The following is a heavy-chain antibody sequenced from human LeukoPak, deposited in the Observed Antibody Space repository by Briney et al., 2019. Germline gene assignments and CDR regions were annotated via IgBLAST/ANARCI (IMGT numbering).Heavy chain of an antibody. CDR1: GFTFSSYS. D-gene: IGHD4-17*01. V-gene: IGHV3-21*01. CDR3: ARDRATVTTLYYYYMDV. Sequence: KPGGSLRLSCAASGFTFSSYSMNWVRQAPGKGLEWVSSISSSSSYIYYADSVKGRFTISRDNAKNSLYLQMNSLRAEDTAVYYCARDRATVTTLYYYYMDVWGKGTTVTISS. J-gene: IGHJ6*03. CDR2: ISSSSSYI.